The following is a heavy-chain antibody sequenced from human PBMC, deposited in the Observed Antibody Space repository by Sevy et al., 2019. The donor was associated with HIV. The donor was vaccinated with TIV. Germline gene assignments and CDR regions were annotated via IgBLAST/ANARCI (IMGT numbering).Heavy chain of an antibody. D-gene: IGHD3-3*01. V-gene: IGHV1-8*01. CDR3: ARGGNGDFWSYEYYYYRMDV. CDR1: GYTFTSYD. J-gene: IGHJ6*02. Sequence: ASVKVSCKAFGYTFTSYDINWVRQAPGQGLEWMGWTSPNTGATGFAQKFQGRVTLTRNKSITTAYMELSSLTYEDTAVYYCARGGNGDFWSYEYYYYRMDVWGQGTTVTVSS. CDR2: TSPNTGAT.